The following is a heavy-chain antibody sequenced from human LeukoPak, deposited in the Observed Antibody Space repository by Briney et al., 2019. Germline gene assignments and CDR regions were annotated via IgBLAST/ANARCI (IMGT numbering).Heavy chain of an antibody. CDR1: GGSFSGYY. Sequence: PSETLSLTCAVYGGSFSGYYCSWIRQPPGKGLEWVSSISSSSSYIYYADSVKGRFTVSRDNAKNSVYLQMNSLRAEDTAVYYCAKDDSSGWYDYWGQGTLVTVSS. J-gene: IGHJ4*02. D-gene: IGHD6-19*01. CDR2: ISSSSSYI. V-gene: IGHV3-21*04. CDR3: AKDDSSGWYDY.